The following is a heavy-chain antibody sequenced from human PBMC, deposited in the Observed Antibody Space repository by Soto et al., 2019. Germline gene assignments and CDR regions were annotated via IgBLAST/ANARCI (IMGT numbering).Heavy chain of an antibody. CDR1: GGSISSGDYY. J-gene: IGHJ5*02. CDR2: IYYSGST. D-gene: IGHD2-15*01. Sequence: QVQLQESGPGLVKPSQTLSLTCTVSGGSISSGDYYWSWIRQPPGKGLEWIGYIYYSGSTYYNPSIKSRVTISVDTSKNQFSLKLSSVTAADTAVYYCARDTSRYCSGGSCYSNWFDPWGQGTLVTVSS. CDR3: ARDTSRYCSGGSCYSNWFDP. V-gene: IGHV4-30-4*01.